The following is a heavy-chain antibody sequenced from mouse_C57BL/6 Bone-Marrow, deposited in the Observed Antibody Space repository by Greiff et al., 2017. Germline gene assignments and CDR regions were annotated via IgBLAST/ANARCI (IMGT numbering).Heavy chain of an antibody. CDR3: ALYYGGYFDY. D-gene: IGHD1-1*01. V-gene: IGHV5-4*01. CDR1: GFTFSSYA. J-gene: IGHJ2*01. Sequence: DVHLVESGGGLVKPGGSLKLSCAASGFTFSSYAMSWVRQTPEKRLEWVATISDGGSYTYYPDNVKGRFTISIDTAKNNLYLQMSHLKSEDTAMYYCALYYGGYFDYWGQGTTLTVSS. CDR2: ISDGGSYT.